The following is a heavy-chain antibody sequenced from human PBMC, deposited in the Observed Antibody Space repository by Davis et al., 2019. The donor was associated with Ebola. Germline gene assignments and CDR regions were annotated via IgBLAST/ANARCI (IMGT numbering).Heavy chain of an antibody. CDR2: IKQDGSEK. J-gene: IGHJ4*02. Sequence: GGSLRLSCAASGFTFSSYWMSWVRQAPGKGLEWVANIKQDGSEKYYVDSVKGRFTISRDNAKNSLYLQMNSLRAEDTAVYCCARVVAVAYFDYWGQGTLVTVSS. D-gene: IGHD6-19*01. CDR3: ARVVAVAYFDY. V-gene: IGHV3-7*01. CDR1: GFTFSSYW.